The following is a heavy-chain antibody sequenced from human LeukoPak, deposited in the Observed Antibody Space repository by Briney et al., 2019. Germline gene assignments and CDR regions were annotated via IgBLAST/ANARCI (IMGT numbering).Heavy chain of an antibody. CDR2: INPSGGST. CDR1: GYTFTSHY. V-gene: IGHV1-46*01. Sequence: ASVKVSCKASGYTFTSHYIHWVRQAPGQGLEWMGIINPSGGSTSYAQKFQGRVTMTRDMSTSTVYMELSSLRCEDTAVYYCARKTGGPSGFDPWGQGTLVTVSS. CDR3: ARKTGGPSGFDP. D-gene: IGHD3-3*01. J-gene: IGHJ5*02.